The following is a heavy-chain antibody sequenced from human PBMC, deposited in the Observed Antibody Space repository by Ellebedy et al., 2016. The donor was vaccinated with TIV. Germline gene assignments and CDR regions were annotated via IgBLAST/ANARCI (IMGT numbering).Heavy chain of an antibody. Sequence: GESLKISXAASGFTFTSYAMSWVRQAPGKGLEWVSAISGSGGSTYYPDSVKGRFTISRDNSKNTLYLQMNSLRAEDTAVYYCARRSSSWYEWGVGDYWGQGTLVTVSS. CDR3: ARRSSSWYEWGVGDY. D-gene: IGHD6-13*01. CDR1: GFTFTSYA. V-gene: IGHV3-23*01. J-gene: IGHJ4*02. CDR2: ISGSGGST.